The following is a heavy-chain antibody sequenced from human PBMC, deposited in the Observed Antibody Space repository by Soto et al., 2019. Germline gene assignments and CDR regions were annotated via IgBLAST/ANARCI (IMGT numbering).Heavy chain of an antibody. V-gene: IGHV1-18*01. CDR2: ISAYNGNT. CDR3: ARGVLGDTDY. J-gene: IGHJ4*02. CDR1: CYTFTSYG. Sequence: EASVKVSCKTSCYTFTSYGIGWVRQAPGQGHEWMGWISAYNGNTNYAQTLQGRVTMTTDTSTSTAYMELRSLRSDDTAVYYCARGVLGDTDYWGQGTLVTVSS. D-gene: IGHD4-17*01.